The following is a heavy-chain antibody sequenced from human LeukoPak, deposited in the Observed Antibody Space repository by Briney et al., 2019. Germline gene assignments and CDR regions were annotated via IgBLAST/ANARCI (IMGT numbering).Heavy chain of an antibody. V-gene: IGHV3-7*01. CDR2: IKQDGSEK. D-gene: IGHD6-13*01. J-gene: IGHJ6*02. CDR3: AREQQLVRYYYYYYGIDV. Sequence: PGGSLRLSCAASGFTFSSYWMSWVRQAPGEGLEWVANIKQDGSEKYYVDSVKGRFTISRDNAKNSLYLQMNSLRAEDTAVYYCAREQQLVRYYYYYYGIDVWGQGTTVTVSS. CDR1: GFTFSSYW.